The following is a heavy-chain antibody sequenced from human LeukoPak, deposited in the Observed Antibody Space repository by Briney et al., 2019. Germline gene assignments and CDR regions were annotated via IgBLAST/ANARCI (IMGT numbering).Heavy chain of an antibody. J-gene: IGHJ4*02. D-gene: IGHD2-2*01. CDR3: ARDTVQLTDLIDY. CDR2: ISSSSSYI. V-gene: IGHV3-21*01. Sequence: GGSLRLSCAASGFTFSSYSMNWVRQAPGKGLEWVSSISSSSSYIYYADSVKGRFTISRNNAKNSLYMQMNSLRAEDTAVYYCARDTVQLTDLIDYWGQGTLVTVSS. CDR1: GFTFSSYS.